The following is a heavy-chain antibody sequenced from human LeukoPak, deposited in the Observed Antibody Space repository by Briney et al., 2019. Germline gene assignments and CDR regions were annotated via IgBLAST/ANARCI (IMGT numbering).Heavy chain of an antibody. CDR1: GFTFSSYA. J-gene: IGHJ4*02. D-gene: IGHD3-10*01. CDR2: ISYDGSNK. Sequence: PGGSLRLSCAASGFTFSSYAMHWVRQAPGKGLELVAVISYDGSNKYYAASVNGRFTIPRDNSKNTLYLQMNSLRAEDTAVYYCARDKSAGADTGSSFYYWGQGALVTVSS. CDR3: ARDKSAGADTGSSFYY. V-gene: IGHV3-30-3*01.